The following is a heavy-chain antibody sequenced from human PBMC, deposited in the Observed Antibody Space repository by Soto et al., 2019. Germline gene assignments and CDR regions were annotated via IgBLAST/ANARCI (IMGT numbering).Heavy chain of an antibody. CDR1: GFTFSSYS. D-gene: IGHD6-19*01. CDR2: ISSSSSYI. V-gene: IGHV3-21*04. Sequence: GGSLRLSCAASGFTFSSYSMNWVRQAPGKGLEWVSSISSSSSYIYYADSVKGRFTISRDNAKNSLYLQMNSLRAEDTAVYYCARDRYSSGWLNYYYYYGMDVWGQGTTVT. CDR3: ARDRYSSGWLNYYYYYGMDV. J-gene: IGHJ6*02.